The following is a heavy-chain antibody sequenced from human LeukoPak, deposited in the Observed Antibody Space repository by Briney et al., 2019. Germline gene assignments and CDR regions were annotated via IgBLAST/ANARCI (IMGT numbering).Heavy chain of an antibody. CDR1: GFSFSIYA. CDR3: ARDQGGVYDYGDYAPDYYGMDV. Sequence: GGSLRLSCAASGFSFSIYAMSWVRQAPGKGLEWVSGITGSGGGTYYADSVKGRFTISRDNSKNTLYLQMNSLRAEDTAVYYCARDQGGVYDYGDYAPDYYGMDVWGQGTTVTVSS. D-gene: IGHD4-17*01. CDR2: ITGSGGGT. V-gene: IGHV3-23*01. J-gene: IGHJ6*02.